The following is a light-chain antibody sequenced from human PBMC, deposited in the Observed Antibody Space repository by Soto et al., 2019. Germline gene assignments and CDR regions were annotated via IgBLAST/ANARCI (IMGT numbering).Light chain of an antibody. CDR1: ERISNN. Sequence: EIVMTQSPDTMSVSPGEGATLSCRASERISNNLAWYQQKRGQVPRLLIYGASTRATGIPDRFSGSGYGREFTLTISSLQSEDSSVYYCQQYNNWPLTFGGGTEVDIK. J-gene: IGKJ4*01. CDR3: QQYNNWPLT. V-gene: IGKV3-15*01. CDR2: GAS.